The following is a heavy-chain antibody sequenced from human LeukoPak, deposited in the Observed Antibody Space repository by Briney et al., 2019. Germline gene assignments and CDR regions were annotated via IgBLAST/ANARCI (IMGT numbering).Heavy chain of an antibody. J-gene: IGHJ3*02. CDR1: GFTFSDYY. V-gene: IGHV3-11*04. CDR3: ARMHTLSGWYFRQYAFDI. Sequence: GGSLRLSCAASGFTFSDYYMSWIRQAPGKGLEWVSYISSSGSTIYYADSVKGRFTISRDNAKNSLYLQMNSLRAEDTAVYYCARMHTLSGWYFRQYAFDIWGQGTMVTVSS. D-gene: IGHD6-19*01. CDR2: ISSSGSTI.